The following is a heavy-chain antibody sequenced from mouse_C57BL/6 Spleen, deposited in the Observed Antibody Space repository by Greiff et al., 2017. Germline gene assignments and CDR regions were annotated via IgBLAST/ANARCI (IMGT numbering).Heavy chain of an antibody. CDR3: ARRSNDGYYFDY. D-gene: IGHD2-12*01. J-gene: IGHJ2*01. CDR1: GYTFTSYW. V-gene: IGHV1-61*01. CDR2: IYPSDSET. Sequence: VQLQQPGAELVRPGSSVKLSCKASGYTFTSYWMDWVKQRPGQGLEWIGNIYPSDSETHYNQKFKDKATLTVDKSSSTAYMQLSSLTSEDSAVYSCARRSNDGYYFDYWGQGTTLTVSS.